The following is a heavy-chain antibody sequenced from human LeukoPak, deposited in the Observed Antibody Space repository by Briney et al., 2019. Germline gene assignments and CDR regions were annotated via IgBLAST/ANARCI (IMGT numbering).Heavy chain of an antibody. CDR1: GFTFSSYA. Sequence: GGSLRLSCAASGFTFSSYAMHWVRQAPGKGLEWVAVISYDGSNKYYADSVKGRFTISRDNAKNSLYLQMNSLRAEDTAVYYCARSPFTISDYFDYWGQGTLVTVSS. CDR3: ARSPFTISDYFDY. D-gene: IGHD3-10*01. J-gene: IGHJ4*02. CDR2: ISYDGSNK. V-gene: IGHV3-30*04.